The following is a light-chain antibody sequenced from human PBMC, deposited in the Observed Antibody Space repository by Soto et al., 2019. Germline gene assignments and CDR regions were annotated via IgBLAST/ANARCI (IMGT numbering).Light chain of an antibody. Sequence: QSALTQPASVSGSPGQSITISCTGTSSDVGGYNYVSWYQHHPGKAPKLIIYEVSNRPSGVSNRFSGSKSGNTASLTISGLQAEDEADYYCSSYTISSTRVFGTGTKLIVL. CDR1: SSDVGGYNY. V-gene: IGLV2-14*01. CDR2: EVS. CDR3: SSYTISSTRV. J-gene: IGLJ1*01.